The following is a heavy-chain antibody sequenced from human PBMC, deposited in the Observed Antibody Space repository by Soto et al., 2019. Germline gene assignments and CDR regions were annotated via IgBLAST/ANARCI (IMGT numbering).Heavy chain of an antibody. D-gene: IGHD3-22*01. V-gene: IGHV1-46*01. J-gene: IGHJ5*02. CDR2: INPSGGST. CDR1: GYTFTSYY. Sequence: QVQLVQSGAEVKKPGASVKVSCKASGYTFTSYYMHWVRQAPGQGLEWMGIINPSGGSTSYAQKYQGRVTMTRDTSTSTVYMELSSLRSEDTAVYYCARARLRITMIVVVMGGFDPWGQGTLVTVSS. CDR3: ARARLRITMIVVVMGGFDP.